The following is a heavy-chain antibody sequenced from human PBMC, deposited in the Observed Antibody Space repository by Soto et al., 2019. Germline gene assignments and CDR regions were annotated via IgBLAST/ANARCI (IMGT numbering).Heavy chain of an antibody. CDR3: GREKHPWVAVPVRQLKSTWWFDS. CDR2: INHSGST. D-gene: IGHD6-19*01. Sequence: PSETLSLTCGVYGESFSVYYWSWIRQPPGKGLEWIGEINHSGSTNYNPSLKSRVTISVDTSKNHLSLKLSSVTAADTAVYYCGREKHPWVAVPVRQLKSTWWFDSWGQGILVTVSS. J-gene: IGHJ5*01. V-gene: IGHV4-34*01. CDR1: GESFSVYY.